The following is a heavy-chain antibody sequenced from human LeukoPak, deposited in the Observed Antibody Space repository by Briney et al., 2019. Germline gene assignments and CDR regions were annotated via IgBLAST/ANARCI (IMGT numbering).Heavy chain of an antibody. CDR1: GASISSGDYY. CDR2: IYYSGST. V-gene: IGHV4-30-4*01. Sequence: KPSETLSLTCTVSGASISSGDYYWSWIRQPPGKGLECIGHIYYSGSTYYNPSLKSRVTISVDTSKNQFSLKLSSGTAADTAVYYCARGRGVPYYYDSSGYYPADYWGQGTLVTVSS. D-gene: IGHD3-22*01. J-gene: IGHJ4*02. CDR3: ARGRGVPYYYDSSGYYPADY.